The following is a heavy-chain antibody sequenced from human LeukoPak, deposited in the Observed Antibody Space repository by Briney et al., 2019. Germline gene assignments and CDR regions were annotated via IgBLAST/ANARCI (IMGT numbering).Heavy chain of an antibody. Sequence: GGSLRLSCAASGFTFSSYAMSWVRQAPGKGLEWVSVISGSGGSTYYADSVEGRFTISRDNSKNTLYLQMNSLRAEDTAVYYCAKNSLDCGGDCFFDYWGQGTLVTVSS. J-gene: IGHJ4*02. CDR2: ISGSGGST. CDR1: GFTFSSYA. V-gene: IGHV3-23*01. D-gene: IGHD2-21*02. CDR3: AKNSLDCGGDCFFDY.